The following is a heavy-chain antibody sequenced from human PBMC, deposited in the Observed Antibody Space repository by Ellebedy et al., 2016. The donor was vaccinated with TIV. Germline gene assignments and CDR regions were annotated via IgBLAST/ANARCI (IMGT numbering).Heavy chain of an antibody. J-gene: IGHJ4*02. V-gene: IGHV3-48*03. CDR3: ARRSRGPSYYLYY. CDR2: ISGSGGMM. Sequence: PGGSLRLSCVASGFIFSSYYMTWVRQAPGKGLEWISYISGSGGMMDHADSVKGRFTISRDNAKNSLYLQLSSLRAEDTAVYYCARRSRGPSYYLYYWGQGALVTVSS. D-gene: IGHD3-10*01. CDR1: GFIFSSYY.